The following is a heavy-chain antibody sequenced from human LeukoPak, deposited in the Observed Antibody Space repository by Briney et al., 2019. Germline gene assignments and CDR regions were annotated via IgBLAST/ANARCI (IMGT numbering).Heavy chain of an antibody. V-gene: IGHV3-23*01. CDR1: GFTFSSYA. D-gene: IGHD6-19*01. Sequence: PGGSLRPSCAASGFTFSSYAMSWVRQAPGKGLEWVSAISGSGGSTYYADSVKGRFTISRDNSKNTLYLQMNSLRAEDTAVYYCAKHRLGPIAVGGYEVFDPWGQGTLVTVSS. J-gene: IGHJ5*02. CDR2: ISGSGGST. CDR3: AKHRLGPIAVGGYEVFDP.